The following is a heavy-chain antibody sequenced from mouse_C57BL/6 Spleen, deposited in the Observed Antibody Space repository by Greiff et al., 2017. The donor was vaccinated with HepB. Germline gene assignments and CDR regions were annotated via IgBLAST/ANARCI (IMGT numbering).Heavy chain of an antibody. V-gene: IGHV14-4*01. CDR1: GFNIKDDY. D-gene: IGHD2-2*01. Sequence: EVQLQQSGAELVRPGASVKLSCTASGFNIKDDYMHWVKQRPEQGLEWIGWIDPENGDTEYASKFQGKATITADTSSNTAYLQLSSLTSEDTAVYYCTRRLRWYFDVWGTGTTVTVCS. J-gene: IGHJ1*03. CDR2: IDPENGDT. CDR3: TRRLRWYFDV.